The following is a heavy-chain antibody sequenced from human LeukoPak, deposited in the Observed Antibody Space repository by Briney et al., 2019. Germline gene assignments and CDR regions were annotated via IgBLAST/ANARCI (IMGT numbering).Heavy chain of an antibody. V-gene: IGHV3-7*01. D-gene: IGHD5-12*01. CDR2: IKQDGSEK. Sequence: PGGSLRLSCAASGFTFSSYWMSWVRQAPGKGLEWVANIKQDGSEKYYVDSVKGRFTISRDNAKNSLYLQMNSLRAEDTAVYYCARGLSGGYDCFDYWGQGTLVTVSS. CDR3: ARGLSGGYDCFDY. CDR1: GFTFSSYW. J-gene: IGHJ4*02.